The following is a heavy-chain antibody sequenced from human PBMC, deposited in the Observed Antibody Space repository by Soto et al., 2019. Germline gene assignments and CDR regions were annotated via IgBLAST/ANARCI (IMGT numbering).Heavy chain of an antibody. Sequence: QVQLVQSGAEVKKPGSSVKVSCKASGGTFSSYAISWVRQAPGQGREGMGGIIPIYGTANYAQKFQGRVTITADASTSTAYMELSSLRSEATAVYYCARDRGEMATPYYYYYGIDFWGQGTTVTVSS. CDR1: GGTFSSYA. CDR2: IIPIYGTA. CDR3: ARDRGEMATPYYYYYGIDF. D-gene: IGHD5-12*01. J-gene: IGHJ6*02. V-gene: IGHV1-69*01.